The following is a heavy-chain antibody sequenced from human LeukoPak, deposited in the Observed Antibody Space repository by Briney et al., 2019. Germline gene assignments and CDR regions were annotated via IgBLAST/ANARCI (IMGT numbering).Heavy chain of an antibody. V-gene: IGHV3-48*04. CDR3: ARRFGALYYFDY. CDR1: GFTFSSYS. D-gene: IGHD3-10*01. CDR2: ISSSSTI. Sequence: GGSLRLSCAASGFTFSSYSMNWVRQAPGKGLEWVSYISSSSTIYYADSVKGRFTISRDNAKNSLYLQMNSLRAEDTAVYYCARRFGALYYFDYWGQGTLVTVSS. J-gene: IGHJ4*02.